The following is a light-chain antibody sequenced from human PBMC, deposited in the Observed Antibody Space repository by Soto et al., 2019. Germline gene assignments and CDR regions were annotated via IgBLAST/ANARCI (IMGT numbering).Light chain of an antibody. V-gene: IGKV1-33*01. CDR2: DAS. CDR3: QQYDNLPYT. J-gene: IGKJ2*01. CDR1: QDISNY. Sequence: DIQMTQSPPSLSASVGDRVTITCQASQDISNYLNWYQQKPGRAPKLLIYDASNLETGVPSRFSGSGSGTDFTFTISSLLPEDFATYHCQQYDNLPYTFGQGTKLEIK.